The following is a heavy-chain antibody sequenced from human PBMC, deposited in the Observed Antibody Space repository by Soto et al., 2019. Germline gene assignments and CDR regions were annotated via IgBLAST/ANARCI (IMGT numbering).Heavy chain of an antibody. Sequence: QVQLVESGGGVVQPGRSLRLSCAASGFTFSSYGMHWVRQAPGKGLEWVAVIWYDGSNQYYADSVKGRFTISRDNSKNTLYLKMDSVRSEDTAVYYCARDGHGDYAVYSYGMDVWGQGTTVTVSS. D-gene: IGHD4-17*01. CDR1: GFTFSSYG. CDR2: IWYDGSNQ. V-gene: IGHV3-33*01. J-gene: IGHJ6*01. CDR3: ARDGHGDYAVYSYGMDV.